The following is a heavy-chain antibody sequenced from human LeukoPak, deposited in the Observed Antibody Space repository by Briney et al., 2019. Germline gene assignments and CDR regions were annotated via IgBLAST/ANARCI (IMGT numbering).Heavy chain of an antibody. D-gene: IGHD5-18*01. V-gene: IGHV3-23*01. CDR1: GLTVVTNY. CDR2: ISGSGGST. Sequence: GGSLRLSCAASGLTVVTNYMTWVRQAPGKGLEWVSAISGSGGSTYYADSVKGRFTISRDNSKNTLYPQMNSLRAEDTAVHYCAKDENSYVWGYWGQGTLVTVSS. J-gene: IGHJ4*02. CDR3: AKDENSYVWGY.